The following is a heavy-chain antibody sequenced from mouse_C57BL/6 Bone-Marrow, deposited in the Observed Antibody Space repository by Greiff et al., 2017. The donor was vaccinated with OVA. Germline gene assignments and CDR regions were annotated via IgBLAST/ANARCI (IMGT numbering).Heavy chain of an antibody. CDR3: AREGDSSGYFDY. V-gene: IGHV1-50*01. J-gene: IGHJ2*01. Sequence: QVQLKQPGAELVKPGASVKLSCKASGYTFTSYWMQWVKQRPGQGLEWIGEIDPSDSYTNYNQKFKGKATLTVDTSSSTAYMQLSSLTSEDSAVYYCAREGDSSGYFDYWGQCTTLTVSS. CDR2: IDPSDSYT. D-gene: IGHD3-2*02. CDR1: GYTFTSYW.